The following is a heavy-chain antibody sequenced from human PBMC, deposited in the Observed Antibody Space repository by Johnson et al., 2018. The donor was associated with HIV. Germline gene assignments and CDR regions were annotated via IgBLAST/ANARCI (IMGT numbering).Heavy chain of an antibody. D-gene: IGHD2-21*02. CDR3: AKDIMWDCGGDCWGAFDI. V-gene: IGHV3-30*04. CDR1: GFTFSSYA. J-gene: IGHJ3*02. CDR2: IGYDGSDK. Sequence: QVTLVESGGGVVQPGRSLRLSCAASGFTFSSYAMHWVRQAPVKGLEWVAVIGYDGSDKYYADSVKGRVTISRDNPKNTVYLQMNSLRAEDTAIYYCAKDIMWDCGGDCWGAFDIWGQVTMVTVSS.